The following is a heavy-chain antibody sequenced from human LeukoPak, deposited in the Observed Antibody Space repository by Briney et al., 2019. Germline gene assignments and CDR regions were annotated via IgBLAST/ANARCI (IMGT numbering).Heavy chain of an antibody. J-gene: IGHJ6*03. CDR1: GFTFSSYG. CDR3: AKDNYYDSSGYPARYYYYMDV. D-gene: IGHD3-22*01. V-gene: IGHV3-23*01. CDR2: ISGSGGST. Sequence: GGTLRLSCAASGFTFSSYGMSWVCQAPGKGLEWVSAISGSGGSTYYADSVKGRFTISRDNSKNTLYLQMNSLRAEDTAVYYCAKDNYYDSSGYPARYYYYMDVWGKGTTVTISS.